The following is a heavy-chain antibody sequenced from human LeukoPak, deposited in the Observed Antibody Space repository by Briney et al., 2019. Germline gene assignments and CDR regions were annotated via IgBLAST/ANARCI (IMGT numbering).Heavy chain of an antibody. CDR2: INPGDSDT. Sequence: GESLKISCKASGYRFTNYWIGWVCQMPGKGLEWMGMINPGDSDTRYSPSLQGQVTISADKSINTAYLQWSSLKASDTAMYYCARLANTAFDYWGQGTLVTVSS. CDR1: GYRFTNYW. D-gene: IGHD4/OR15-4a*01. V-gene: IGHV5-51*01. J-gene: IGHJ4*02. CDR3: ARLANTAFDY.